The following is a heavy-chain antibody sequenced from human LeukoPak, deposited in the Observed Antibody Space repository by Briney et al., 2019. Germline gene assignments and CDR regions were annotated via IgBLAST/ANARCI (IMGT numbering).Heavy chain of an antibody. CDR1: GFTVSSNF. CDR3: ERESRNTVTYFFDY. V-gene: IGHV3-53*01. Sequence: GGSLRLSCAASGFTVSSNFVSWVRQAPGKGLEWVSIIYSDGTTYYADSVKGRFTISRDNSKNTVYLQMNSLRVEDTPVYYCERESRNTVTYFFDYWGQGTLVTVSS. D-gene: IGHD4-17*01. CDR2: IYSDGTT. J-gene: IGHJ4*02.